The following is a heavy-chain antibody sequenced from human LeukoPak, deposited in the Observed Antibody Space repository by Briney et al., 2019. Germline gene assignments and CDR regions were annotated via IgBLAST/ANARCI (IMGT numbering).Heavy chain of an antibody. CDR2: IYSGGST. Sequence: SGGSLRLSCAASGFTVSSNYMSWVRQAPGKGLEWVSVIYSGGSTYYADSVKGRFTISRDNSKNTLYLQMNSLRAEDTAVYYCARDHPLRYFDWLLPLNAFDIWGQGTMVTVSS. J-gene: IGHJ3*02. CDR1: GFTVSSNY. CDR3: ARDHPLRYFDWLLPLNAFDI. D-gene: IGHD3-9*01. V-gene: IGHV3-66*01.